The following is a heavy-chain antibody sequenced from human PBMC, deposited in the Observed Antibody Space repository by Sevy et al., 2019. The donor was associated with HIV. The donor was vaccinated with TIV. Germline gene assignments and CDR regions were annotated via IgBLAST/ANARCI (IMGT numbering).Heavy chain of an antibody. CDR2: ISSSSGTI. D-gene: IGHD7-27*01. Sequence: EGSLRLSCVTSGFSFSSYSMSWVRQAPGKGLEWVSYISSSSGTIRYADSVKGRLTISRDNAKNSLFLQMNSLRAEDTAVYYCARDDHWAFDYWGQGALVTVSS. CDR3: ARDDHWAFDY. J-gene: IGHJ4*02. CDR1: GFSFSSYS. V-gene: IGHV3-48*01.